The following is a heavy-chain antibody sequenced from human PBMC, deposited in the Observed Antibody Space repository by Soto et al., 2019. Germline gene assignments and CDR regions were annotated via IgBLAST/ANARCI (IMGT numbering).Heavy chain of an antibody. CDR1: GFTFSNAW. J-gene: IGHJ4*02. CDR3: ATLPQNSNFDF. V-gene: IGHV3-15*07. CDR2: IKSKSHGGTA. D-gene: IGHD5-18*01. Sequence: VGSLRLSCAASGFTFSNAWMNWVRQAPGKGLEWVGRIKSKSHGGTAGYAAPVEGRFTISRDDSENTLYLQMNSLKIEDTAVYYCATLPQNSNFDFWGQGTLVTVSS.